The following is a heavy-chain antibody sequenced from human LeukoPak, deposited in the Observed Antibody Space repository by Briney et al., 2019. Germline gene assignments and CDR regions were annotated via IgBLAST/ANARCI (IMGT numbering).Heavy chain of an antibody. Sequence: GGSLRLSCAGSAFTLSSHSMHWVRQAPGKGLEWGAAISYDGRTTYYADSVKGRFTISKDTSKNTLYLEMDSLRPEDTAIYYCTRDGIVGARSFDSWGQGILVTVSS. CDR3: TRDGIVGARSFDS. CDR1: AFTLSSHS. CDR2: ISYDGRTT. V-gene: IGHV3-30*04. J-gene: IGHJ4*02. D-gene: IGHD1-26*01.